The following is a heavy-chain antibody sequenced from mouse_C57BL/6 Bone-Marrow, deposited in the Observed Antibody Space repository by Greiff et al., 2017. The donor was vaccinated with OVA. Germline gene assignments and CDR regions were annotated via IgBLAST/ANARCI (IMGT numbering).Heavy chain of an antibody. V-gene: IGHV1-69*01. D-gene: IGHD2-2*01. J-gene: IGHJ1*03. CDR1: GYTFTSYW. Sequence: QVQLKQPGAELVMPGASVKLSCKASGYTFTSYWMHWVKQRPGQGLEWIGEIDPSDSYTNYNQKFKGKSTLTVDKSSSTAYMQLSSLTSEDSAVYYCARHDYGYDWYFDVWGTGTTVTVSS. CDR2: IDPSDSYT. CDR3: ARHDYGYDWYFDV.